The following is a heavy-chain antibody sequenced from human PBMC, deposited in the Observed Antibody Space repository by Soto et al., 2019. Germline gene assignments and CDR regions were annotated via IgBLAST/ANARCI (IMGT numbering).Heavy chain of an antibody. D-gene: IGHD2-8*01. CDR1: GYSFTSYW. CDR3: VSQRTSVLTQAYFDY. J-gene: IGHJ4*02. CDR2: IYPGDSDT. V-gene: IGHV5-51*01. Sequence: GESLKISCQGSGYSFTSYWIGWVRQTPGKGLEWMGMIYPGDSDTRYSPSFQGQVTISADKSISAAFLQWSSLKASDTAMYYCVSQRTSVLTQAYFDYWGPGALVTVSS.